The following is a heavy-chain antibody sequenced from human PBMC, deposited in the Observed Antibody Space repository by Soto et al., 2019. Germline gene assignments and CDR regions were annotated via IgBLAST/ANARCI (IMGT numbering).Heavy chain of an antibody. D-gene: IGHD6-19*01. V-gene: IGHV1-8*01. CDR2: MNPNSGNT. CDR3: ASGIAVAGTYDY. Sequence: ASVKVSCKASGYTFTSYDINWVRQATGQGLEWMGWMNPNSGNTGYAQKFQGRVTMTRNTSISTAYMELSSLRSEDTAVYYCASGIAVAGTYDYWGQGTLVTVPS. J-gene: IGHJ4*02. CDR1: GYTFTSYD.